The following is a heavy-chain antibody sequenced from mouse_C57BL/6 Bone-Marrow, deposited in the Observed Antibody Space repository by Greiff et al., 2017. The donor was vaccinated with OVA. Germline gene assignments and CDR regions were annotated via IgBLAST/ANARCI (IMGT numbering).Heavy chain of an antibody. J-gene: IGHJ3*01. Sequence: QVTLKESGPGILQPSQTLSLTCSFSGFSLSTFGMGVGWIRQPSGKGLEWLAHIWWDDDKYYNPALKSRLTISKDTSKNQVFLKIANVDTAETATYDCARGYYSNSSWFAYWGQGTLVTVSA. CDR2: IWWDDDK. V-gene: IGHV8-8*01. CDR3: ARGYYSNSSWFAY. D-gene: IGHD2-5*01. CDR1: GFSLSTFGMG.